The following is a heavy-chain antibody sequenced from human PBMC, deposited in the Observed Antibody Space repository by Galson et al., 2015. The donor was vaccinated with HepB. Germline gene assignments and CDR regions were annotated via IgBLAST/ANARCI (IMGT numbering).Heavy chain of an antibody. V-gene: IGHV1-69*13. Sequence: SVKVSCKASGGTFSSYAISWVRQAPGQGLEWMGGIIPIFGTANYAQKFQGRVTITADESTSTAYMELSSLRSEDTAVYYCARSKITYYYDSSGYYGLDPWGQGTLVTVSS. J-gene: IGHJ5*02. CDR2: IIPIFGTA. CDR3: ARSKITYYYDSSGYYGLDP. D-gene: IGHD3-22*01. CDR1: GGTFSSYA.